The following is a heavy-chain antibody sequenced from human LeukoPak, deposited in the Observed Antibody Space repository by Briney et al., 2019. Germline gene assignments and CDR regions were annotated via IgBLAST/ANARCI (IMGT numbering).Heavy chain of an antibody. CDR3: ARGVRGYSYGSRFDY. D-gene: IGHD5-18*01. V-gene: IGHV3-11*04. Sequence: GGSLRLSCAASGFTFNDYYMSWIRQAPGEGLEWVSYIGSSGGTIYYADSVKGRFTISRDNAKNSLYLQMTSLRDEDTAVYYCARGVRGYSYGSRFDYWGQGTLVTVSS. J-gene: IGHJ4*02. CDR2: IGSSGGTI. CDR1: GFTFNDYY.